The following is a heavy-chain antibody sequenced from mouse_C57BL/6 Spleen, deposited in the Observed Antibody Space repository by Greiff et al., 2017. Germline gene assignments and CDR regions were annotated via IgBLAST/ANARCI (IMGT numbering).Heavy chain of an antibody. CDR3: ASNYGAMDY. CDR1: GFSLTSYA. D-gene: IGHD1-1*01. Sequence: VKLQESGPGLVAPSQSLSITCTVSGFSLTSYAISRVRQPPGKGLEWLGVIWTGGGTNYNSALKSRLSISKDNSKSQVFLKMNSLQTDDTARYYCASNYGAMDYWGQGTSVTVSS. CDR2: IWTGGGT. J-gene: IGHJ4*01. V-gene: IGHV2-9-1*01.